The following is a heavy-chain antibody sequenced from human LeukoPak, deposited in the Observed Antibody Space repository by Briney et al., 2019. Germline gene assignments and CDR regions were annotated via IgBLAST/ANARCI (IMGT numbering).Heavy chain of an antibody. CDR3: ARDLPYCGGDCYMH. CDR1: GGSISSSY. CDR2: IYSSGSA. V-gene: IGHV4-59*01. Sequence: SETLSLTCTVSGGSISSSYWSWIRQPPGKGLEWIGYIYSSGSANYNPSLKSRVTISGDTSKNQFSLKLSSVTAADTAVYYCARDLPYCGGDCYMHWGQGTLVTVSS. D-gene: IGHD2-21*02. J-gene: IGHJ4*02.